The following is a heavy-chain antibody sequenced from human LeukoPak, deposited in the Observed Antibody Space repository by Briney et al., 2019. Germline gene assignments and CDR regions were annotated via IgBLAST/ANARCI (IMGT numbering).Heavy chain of an antibody. D-gene: IGHD1-1*01. Sequence: PGGSLRLSCAASGFTFSSYSMNWVRQAPGKGLEWVSSISSSSSYIYYADSVKGRFTISRDNAKNSPYLQMNSLRAEDTAVYYCAKVRDDNYYYYYYMDVWGKGTTVTVSS. CDR3: AKVRDDNYYYYYYMDV. CDR2: ISSSSSYI. J-gene: IGHJ6*03. CDR1: GFTFSSYS. V-gene: IGHV3-21*04.